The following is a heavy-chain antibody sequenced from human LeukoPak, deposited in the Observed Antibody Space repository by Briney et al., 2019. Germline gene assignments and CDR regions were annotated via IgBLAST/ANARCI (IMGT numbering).Heavy chain of an antibody. Sequence: PGGSLRLSCAASGFTFSSYAMSWVRQAPGKGLEWVSAISGSGGSTYYADSVKGRFTISRDNSKNTLYLQMNSLRAEDTAVYYCARWVGEAYYFDYWGQGTLVTVSS. CDR3: ARWVGEAYYFDY. J-gene: IGHJ4*02. CDR1: GFTFSSYA. CDR2: ISGSGGST. V-gene: IGHV3-23*01. D-gene: IGHD3-10*01.